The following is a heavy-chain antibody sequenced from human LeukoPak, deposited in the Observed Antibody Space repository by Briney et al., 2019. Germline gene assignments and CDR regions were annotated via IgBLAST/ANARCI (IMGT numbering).Heavy chain of an antibody. Sequence: ASVKVSCKASGYTFTGYYMHWVRQAPGQGLEWMGCIHPNSGGTKYAQKFQGRVTMTRDTSISTAYMELSRLRSDDTAVYYCARDYLDYYDSSGHVDYWGQGTLVTVSS. CDR1: GYTFTGYY. CDR3: ARDYLDYYDSSGHVDY. D-gene: IGHD3-22*01. J-gene: IGHJ4*02. V-gene: IGHV1-2*02. CDR2: IHPNSGGT.